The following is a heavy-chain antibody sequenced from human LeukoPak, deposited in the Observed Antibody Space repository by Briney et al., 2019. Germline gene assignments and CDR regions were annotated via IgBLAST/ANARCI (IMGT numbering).Heavy chain of an antibody. CDR3: AGGGDNYNDGAF. V-gene: IGHV3-53*01. CDR1: GFTVSSKY. CDR2: ILSGDDT. Sequence: PGGSLRLSCAVSGFTVSSKYMSWIRQDPGKGLEWLAVILSGDDTLYAASVKGRFIISRDNSKNTLYLEINSLRADDTAVYYCAGGGDNYNDGAFWGQGTLVTVSS. D-gene: IGHD1-1*01. J-gene: IGHJ4*02.